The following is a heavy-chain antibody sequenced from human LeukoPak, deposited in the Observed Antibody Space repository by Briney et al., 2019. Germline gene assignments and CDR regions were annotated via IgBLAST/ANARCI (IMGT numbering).Heavy chain of an antibody. CDR3: ARNYEFWSFDY. Sequence: ASVKVSCKASGYTFTGYYVHWVRQAPGQGLECMGWINPNSGGTNYAQKFQGRVTLTRDTSISTAYMEVNRLRSDDTALYYCARNYEFWSFDYWGQGTLVIVSS. J-gene: IGHJ4*02. CDR1: GYTFTGYY. V-gene: IGHV1-2*02. CDR2: INPNSGGT. D-gene: IGHD3-3*01.